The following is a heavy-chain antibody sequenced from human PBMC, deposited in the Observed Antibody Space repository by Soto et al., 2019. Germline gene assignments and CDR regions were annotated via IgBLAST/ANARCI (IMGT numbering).Heavy chain of an antibody. J-gene: IGHJ4*02. CDR3: TSHSPEDMIRN. Sequence: EVQLLESGGDLVQPGGSLRLSCAASGFTFSTYAMSWVRQAPGKGLEWVSTISSSGGNTYYTDSVKGRFTISRDNSKNTLYLQMNSLRAEDTAIYYCTSHSPEDMIRNWGQGTLVTVSS. D-gene: IGHD2-15*01. V-gene: IGHV3-23*01. CDR2: ISSSGGNT. CDR1: GFTFSTYA.